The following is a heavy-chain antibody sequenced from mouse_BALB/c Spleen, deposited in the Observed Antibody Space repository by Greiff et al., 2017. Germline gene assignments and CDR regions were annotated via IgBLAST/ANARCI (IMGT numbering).Heavy chain of an antibody. CDR2: ISDGGSYT. V-gene: IGHV5-4*02. D-gene: IGHD2-10*02. J-gene: IGHJ3*01. CDR3: AREVWDS. CDR1: GFTFSDYY. Sequence: EVMLVESGGGLVKPGGSLKLSCAASGFTFSDYYMYWVRQTPEKRLEWVATISDGGSYTYYPDSVKGRFTISRDNAKNNLYLQMSSLKSEDTAMYYCAREVWDSWGQGTLVTVSA.